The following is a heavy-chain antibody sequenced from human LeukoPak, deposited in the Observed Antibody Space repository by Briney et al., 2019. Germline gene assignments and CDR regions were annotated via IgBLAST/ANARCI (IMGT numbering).Heavy chain of an antibody. CDR1: GYSFISYW. Sequence: GASLKISCKASGYSFISYWIAWVRQMPGKGLEWMGVIYPADSDTRYSPSFQGQVTISADKSINAAYLQWSSLKASDTAMYYCARHYYGSGSSGQSDYWGQGTLVTVSS. V-gene: IGHV5-51*01. J-gene: IGHJ4*02. CDR3: ARHYYGSGSSGQSDY. D-gene: IGHD3-10*01. CDR2: IYPADSDT.